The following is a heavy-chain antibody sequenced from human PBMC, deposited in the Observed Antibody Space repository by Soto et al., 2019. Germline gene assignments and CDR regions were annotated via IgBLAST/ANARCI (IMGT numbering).Heavy chain of an antibody. Sequence: QVHLVQSGAEVKKPGASVKVSCKGSGYGFTTYGITWVRQAPGQGLEWMAWISAHNGNTNYAQKVQGRVTVTRDTSPSTAYMELRSLRYDDTAVDYCARGRYGDYWGQGALVTVSS. J-gene: IGHJ4*02. CDR3: ARGRYGDY. CDR1: GYGFTTYG. D-gene: IGHD1-1*01. V-gene: IGHV1-18*01. CDR2: ISAHNGNT.